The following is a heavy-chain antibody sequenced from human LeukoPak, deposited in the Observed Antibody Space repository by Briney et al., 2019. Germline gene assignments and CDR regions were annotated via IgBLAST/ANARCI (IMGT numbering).Heavy chain of an antibody. V-gene: IGHV4-59*01. CDR2: VSYSGIT. CDR3: ARHIDDILTGFSYYYYGMDV. Sequence: SETLSLTCTVSGGSISSYFWTWIRQPPGKGLEWIGFVSYSGITNYNPSLKRRVTISVDTSNNQFSLKLSSVTAADTAVYYCARHIDDILTGFSYYYYGMDVWGQGTTVTVSS. D-gene: IGHD3-9*01. CDR1: GGSISSYF. J-gene: IGHJ6*02.